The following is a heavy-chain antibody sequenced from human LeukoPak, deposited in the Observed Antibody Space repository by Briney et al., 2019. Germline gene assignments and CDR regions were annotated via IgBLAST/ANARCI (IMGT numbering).Heavy chain of an antibody. V-gene: IGHV1-8*01. J-gene: IGHJ6*03. CDR1: GYTFTSYD. CDR2: MNPNSGNT. D-gene: IGHD3-10*01. Sequence: ASVKVSCKASGYTFTSYDINWVRQATGQGLEWMGWMNPNSGNTGYAQKFQGRVTMTRNTSIGTAYMELSSLRSEDTAVYYCAGAPERVRGVIISYYYYYYMDVWGKGTTVTVSS. CDR3: AGAPERVRGVIISYYYYYYMDV.